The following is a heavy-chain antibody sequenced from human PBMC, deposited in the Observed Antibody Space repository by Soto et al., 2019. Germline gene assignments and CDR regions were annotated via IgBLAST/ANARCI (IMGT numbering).Heavy chain of an antibody. CDR1: GGTFSSYS. V-gene: IGHV1-69*13. Sequence: SVKVSCKASGGTFSSYSINWVRQAPGQGLEWMGGIIPIFGTANYAQKFQGRVTITADESTSTAYMELSSLRSEDTAVYYCARDGGRHSGGIDYWGQGTLVTVSS. CDR3: ARDGGRHSGGIDY. J-gene: IGHJ4*02. D-gene: IGHD1-26*01. CDR2: IIPIFGTA.